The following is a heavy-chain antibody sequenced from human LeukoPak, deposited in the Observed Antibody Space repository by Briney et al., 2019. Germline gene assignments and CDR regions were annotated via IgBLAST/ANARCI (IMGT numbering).Heavy chain of an antibody. CDR1: GDSVTSDNFY. CDR2: IYTSGST. D-gene: IGHD5-12*01. V-gene: IGHV4-61*02. Sequence: SETLSLTCNVSGDSVTSDNFYWAWIRQPAGKGLEWIGRIYTSGSTNYNPSLKSRVTISVDTSKNQFSLKLSSVTAADTAVYYCARSGSGYLRYYFDYWGQGTLVTVSS. J-gene: IGHJ4*02. CDR3: ARSGSGYLRYYFDY.